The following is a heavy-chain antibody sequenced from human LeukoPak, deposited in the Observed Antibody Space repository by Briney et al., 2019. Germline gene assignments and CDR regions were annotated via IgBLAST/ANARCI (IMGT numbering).Heavy chain of an antibody. V-gene: IGHV4-34*01. CDR2: INHSGST. CDR1: GGSFSGYY. CDR3: ARGDYDFWSGVSYYFDY. D-gene: IGHD3-3*01. Sequence: SETLSLTCAVYGGSFSGYYWSWIRQPPGKGLEWIGEINHSGSTNYNPSLKSRVTISVDTSKNQFSLKLSSVTAADTAVYYCARGDYDFWSGVSYYFDYWGQGTLVTVSS. J-gene: IGHJ4*02.